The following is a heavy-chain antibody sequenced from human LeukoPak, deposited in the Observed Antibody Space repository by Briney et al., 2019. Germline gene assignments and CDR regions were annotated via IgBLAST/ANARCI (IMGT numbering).Heavy chain of an antibody. V-gene: IGHV1-69*13. Sequence: SVKVSCKASGGTFSSYAISWVRQAPGQGLEWMGGIIPIFGTANYAQKFQGRVTITADESTSTAYMELSSLRSEDTAVYYCARVVLYYDFWGGYQIPGDFDYWGQGTLVTVSS. CDR3: ARVVLYYDFWGGYQIPGDFDY. CDR2: IIPIFGTA. D-gene: IGHD3-3*01. CDR1: GGTFSSYA. J-gene: IGHJ4*02.